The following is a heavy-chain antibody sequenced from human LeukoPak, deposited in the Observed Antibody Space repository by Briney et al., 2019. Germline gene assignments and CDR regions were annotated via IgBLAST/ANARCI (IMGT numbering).Heavy chain of an antibody. D-gene: IGHD4-11*01. J-gene: IGHJ5*02. CDR1: GYSIRRGHY. CDR3: ARRGITAVNWFDP. V-gene: IGHV4-38-2*01. CDR2: ISHSGNT. Sequence: PSETLSLTCAVAGYSIRRGHYWAWIRQPPGKGLEWVGDISHSGNTYYNPSLNGRLTISLDTSKNQFSLNLTSVTASDTAVYYCARRGITAVNWFDPWGQGTLVTVTS.